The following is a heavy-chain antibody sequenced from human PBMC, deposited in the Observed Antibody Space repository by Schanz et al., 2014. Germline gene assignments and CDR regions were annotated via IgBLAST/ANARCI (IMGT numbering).Heavy chain of an antibody. D-gene: IGHD3-9*01. CDR2: IYYSGST. CDR3: ARQFYDILTGYWFPYYFDY. V-gene: IGHV4-38-2*01. Sequence: QVQLVESGGGLVQPGGSLRLSCAASGFTFSDHYMDWVRQAPGKGLEWIESIYYSGSTYYNPSFKSRVTTSVDTSKNQFSLKRSSVTAADTAVYYCARQFYDILTGYWFPYYFDYWGQGTLVTVSS. J-gene: IGHJ4*02. CDR1: GFTFSDHY.